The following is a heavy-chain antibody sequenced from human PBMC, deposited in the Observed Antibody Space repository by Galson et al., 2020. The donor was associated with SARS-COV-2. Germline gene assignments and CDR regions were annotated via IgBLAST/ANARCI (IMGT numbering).Heavy chain of an antibody. D-gene: IGHD7-27*01. CDR1: SGTFSGYY. Sequence: SQTLSLTCAVYSGTFSGYYWSWIRQSPEKGLEWIGEINNSGSTNYNPSLKSRVTISVDTSKNQFSLTLTSVTAADTAVYYCARGRLTGDHSCDYWGQGTPVTVSS. CDR2: INNSGST. CDR3: ARGRLTGDHSCDY. V-gene: IGHV4-34*01. J-gene: IGHJ4*02.